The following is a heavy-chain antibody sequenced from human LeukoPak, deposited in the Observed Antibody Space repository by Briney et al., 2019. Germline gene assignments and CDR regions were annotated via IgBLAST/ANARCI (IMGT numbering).Heavy chain of an antibody. V-gene: IGHV4-39*01. D-gene: IGHD3-3*01. CDR2: IYYSGST. CDR1: GGSISSSSYY. CDR3: ARTLLRLKGFDP. Sequence: PSETLSLTCTVSGGSISSSSYYWGWIRQPPGQGLEWIVSIYYSGSTYCNPSLKSRVTISVDTSKNQFSLKLSSVTAADTAVYYCARTLLRLKGFDPWGQGTLVTVSS. J-gene: IGHJ5*02.